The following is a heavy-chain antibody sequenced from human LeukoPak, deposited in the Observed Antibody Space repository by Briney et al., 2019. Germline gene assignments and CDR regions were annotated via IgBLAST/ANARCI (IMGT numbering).Heavy chain of an antibody. V-gene: IGHV3-48*03. CDR2: ISSGGSTI. CDR1: GFTFSSYE. D-gene: IGHD3-9*01. J-gene: IGHJ4*02. CDR3: ARGANILTGYPYYFDY. Sequence: GGSLRLSCAASGFTFSSYEMNWVRQAPGKGLEWVSYISSGGSTIYYADSVKGRFTISRDNAKNSLYLQMNSLRAEDTAVYYCARGANILTGYPYYFDYWGQGTLVTVSS.